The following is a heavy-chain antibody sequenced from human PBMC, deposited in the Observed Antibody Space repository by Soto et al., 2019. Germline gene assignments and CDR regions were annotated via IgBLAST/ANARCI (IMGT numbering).Heavy chain of an antibody. D-gene: IGHD3-10*01. CDR3: ARQTSSGTLYGDFDY. Sequence: SETLSLTCTVSGGSISSGDYYWSWIRQPPGKGLEWIGYIYYSGSTNYNPSLKSRVTISVDTSKNQFSLKLSSVTAADTAVYYCARQTSSGTLYGDFDYWGQGTLVTVSS. CDR1: GGSISSGDYY. CDR2: IYYSGST. V-gene: IGHV4-61*08. J-gene: IGHJ4*02.